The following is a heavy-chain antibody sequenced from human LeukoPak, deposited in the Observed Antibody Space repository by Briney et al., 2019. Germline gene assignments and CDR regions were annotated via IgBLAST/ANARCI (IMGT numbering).Heavy chain of an antibody. CDR3: AKGRVYYYYGMDV. J-gene: IGHJ6*04. Sequence: GGSLRLSCAASGFTFNDYAMHWVRHAPGKGLEWVSLISWDGGSTYYADSVKGRFTISRDNSKNSLYLQMNSLRAEDTALYYCAKGRVYYYYGMDVWGKGTTVTVS. CDR1: GFTFNDYA. CDR2: ISWDGGST. V-gene: IGHV3-43D*04.